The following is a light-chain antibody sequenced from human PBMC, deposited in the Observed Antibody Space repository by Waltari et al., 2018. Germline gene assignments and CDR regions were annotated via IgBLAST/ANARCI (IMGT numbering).Light chain of an antibody. CDR1: SSDIGAYNY. Sequence: QSAPTQPASVSGSPGQSITISCSGSSSDIGAYNYVSWYQQHPGKAPKVMIYGVNYRPSGVSDRFSGSKSGNTAYLTIFGLQAEDEADYYCSSFTTSTTYVFGTGTKVTVL. CDR2: GVN. V-gene: IGLV2-14*03. CDR3: SSFTTSTTYV. J-gene: IGLJ1*01.